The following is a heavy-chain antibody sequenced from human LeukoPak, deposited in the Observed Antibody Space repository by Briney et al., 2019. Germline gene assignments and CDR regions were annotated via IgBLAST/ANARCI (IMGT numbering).Heavy chain of an antibody. CDR3: ARGRDYSWGG. CDR2: VHHTGRT. D-gene: IGHD3-16*01. V-gene: IGHV4-4*02. CDR1: GGSISDRFAHY. J-gene: IGHJ4*01. Sequence: SETLSLTCVVSGGSISDRFAHYWCWVRQPPGKGFEWIAEVHHTGRTIYSPSFARRVTISPDTSTNQASLKLTSVTAADAAVYYCARGRDYSWGGWGQGTLVTVSS.